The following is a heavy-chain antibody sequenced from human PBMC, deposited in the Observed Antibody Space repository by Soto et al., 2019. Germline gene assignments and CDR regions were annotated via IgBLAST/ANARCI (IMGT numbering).Heavy chain of an antibody. J-gene: IGHJ4*02. CDR2: TYYRSKWYN. CDR1: GDSVSTNSAG. D-gene: IGHD1-20*01. Sequence: PSQTLSLTCAISGDSVSTNSAGWNWIRQSPSRGLEWLGRTYYRSKWYNDYAVSVKSRIIIDPDTSRNQFSLQLNSVIPEDTAVYFCARANNWRFDYWGQGTPVTVSS. CDR3: ARANNWRFDY. V-gene: IGHV6-1*01.